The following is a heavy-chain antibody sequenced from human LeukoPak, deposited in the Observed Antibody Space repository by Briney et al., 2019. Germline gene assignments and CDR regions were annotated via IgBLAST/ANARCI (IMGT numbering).Heavy chain of an antibody. CDR2: ISGSGGST. CDR1: GFTFSSYA. CDR3: ARDHGGSDFWSGQGIMDY. D-gene: IGHD3-3*01. V-gene: IGHV3-23*01. J-gene: IGHJ4*02. Sequence: GGSLRLSCAASGFTFSSYAMSWVRQAPGKGLEWVSAISGSGGSTYYADSVKGRFTISRDNSKNTLYLQMNSLRAEDTAVYYCARDHGGSDFWSGQGIMDYWGQRTLVTVSS.